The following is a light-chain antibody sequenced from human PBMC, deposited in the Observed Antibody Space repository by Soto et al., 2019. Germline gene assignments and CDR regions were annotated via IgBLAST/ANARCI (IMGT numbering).Light chain of an antibody. Sequence: QAVVTQEPSLTVSPGGTVTLTCGSSTGAVTSGHYAYWFQQKPGHAPRTLIHNTNKKHSWTPARFSGSLLGGKAALTLSGAQPEVEADYYCLLYYVVAVVFGGGTKVTVL. V-gene: IGLV7-46*01. CDR3: LLYYVVAVV. J-gene: IGLJ2*01. CDR1: TGAVTSGHY. CDR2: NTN.